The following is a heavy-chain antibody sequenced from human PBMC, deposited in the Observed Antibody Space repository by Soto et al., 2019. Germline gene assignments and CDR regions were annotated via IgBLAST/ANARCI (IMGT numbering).Heavy chain of an antibody. V-gene: IGHV1-69*02. CDR3: ARVSRVGVPAAVYGAFAI. Sequence: QVQLVQSGAEVKKPGSSVKVSCKASGGTFSSYTISWVRQAPGQGLEWMGRIIPILGIANYAQKFQGRVTITADKSTSTGYMELRSLRSEDTAVYYCARVSRVGVPAAVYGAFAIWGQGTMVTVSS. J-gene: IGHJ3*02. D-gene: IGHD2-2*01. CDR2: IIPILGIA. CDR1: GGTFSSYT.